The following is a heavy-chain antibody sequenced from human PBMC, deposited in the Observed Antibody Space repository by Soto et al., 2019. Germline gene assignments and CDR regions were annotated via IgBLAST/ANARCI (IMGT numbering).Heavy chain of an antibody. CDR1: GGSISSYY. V-gene: IGHV4-59*01. Sequence: SETLSLTCTFSGGSISSYYWIWIRQPPGKGLEWIGYIYYSGSTNYNPSLKSRVTISVDTSKNQFSLKLSSVTAADTAVYYCARSSLWGSYRYIYFDYWGQGTLVTVSS. CDR3: ARSSLWGSYRYIYFDY. CDR2: IYYSGST. J-gene: IGHJ4*02. D-gene: IGHD3-16*02.